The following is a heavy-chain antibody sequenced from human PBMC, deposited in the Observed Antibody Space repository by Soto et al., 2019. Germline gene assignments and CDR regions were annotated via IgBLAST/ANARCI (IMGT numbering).Heavy chain of an antibody. CDR3: ARSRSHWLASDS. D-gene: IGHD6-19*01. CDR2: ISSSASYI. CDR1: GFSFDYFG. Sequence: GGSLRLSCEASGFSFDYFGMTWVRQAPGKELEWVSFISSSASYIYYADSVKGRFTVSRDNAKKSLNLQMNSLRAEDTAVYYCARSRSHWLASDSWGQGTLVTVSS. V-gene: IGHV3-21*01. J-gene: IGHJ4*02.